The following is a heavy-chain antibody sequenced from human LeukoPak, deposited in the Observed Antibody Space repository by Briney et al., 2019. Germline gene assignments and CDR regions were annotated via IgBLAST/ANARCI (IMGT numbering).Heavy chain of an antibody. CDR3: ARDLTVAGAFDI. CDR2: IYYSGST. Sequence: SQTLSLTCTVSGGSISSGGYYWSWIRQHPGKGLEWIGYIYYSGSTYYNPSLKSRVTMSVDTSKNQFSLKLSSATAADTAVYYCARDLTVAGAFDIWGQGTMVTVSS. V-gene: IGHV4-31*03. CDR1: GGSISSGGYY. J-gene: IGHJ3*02. D-gene: IGHD6-19*01.